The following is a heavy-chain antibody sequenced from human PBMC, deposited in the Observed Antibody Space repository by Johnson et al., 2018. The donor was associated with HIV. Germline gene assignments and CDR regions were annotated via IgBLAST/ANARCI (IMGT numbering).Heavy chain of an antibody. D-gene: IGHD3-16*01. Sequence: QVQLVESGGGLVQPGGSLRLSCAASGFTFSSYAMSWVRQAPGKGLEWVAVISYDGSNKYYADSVTGRFTISSDNSKNTLYLQRNSLRAEDTAVYFCAGGRDLRAFDLWGQGTMVTVSS. CDR2: ISYDGSNK. J-gene: IGHJ3*01. V-gene: IGHV3-30*03. CDR3: AGGRDLRAFDL. CDR1: GFTFSSYA.